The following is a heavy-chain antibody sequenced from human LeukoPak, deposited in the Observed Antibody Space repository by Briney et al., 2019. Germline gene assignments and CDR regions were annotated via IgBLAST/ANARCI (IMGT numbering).Heavy chain of an antibody. Sequence: PSQTLSLTCTVSGGSISSGSYYWSWIRQPAGKGLEWIGRIYTSGGTNYNPSLKSRVPISVDTSKNQFSLKLSSVTAADTAVYYCARHYYSSGSFDYWGQGTLVTVSS. V-gene: IGHV4-61*02. CDR3: ARHYYSSGSFDY. CDR2: IYTSGGT. D-gene: IGHD3-10*01. CDR1: GGSISSGSYY. J-gene: IGHJ4*02.